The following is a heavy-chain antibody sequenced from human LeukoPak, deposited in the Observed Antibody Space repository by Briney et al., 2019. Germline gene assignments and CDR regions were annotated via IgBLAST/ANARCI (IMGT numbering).Heavy chain of an antibody. J-gene: IGHJ4*02. CDR2: IYYSGST. CDR3: ARDRGGRYYYDSSGYDY. V-gene: IGHV4-59*01. Sequence: PSETLSLTCTVSGGSISSYYWRWIRQPPGKGLEWIGYIYYSGSTNYNPSLKSRVTISVDTSKNQFSLKLSSVTAADTAVYYCARDRGGRYYYDSSGYDYWGQGTLVTVSS. D-gene: IGHD3-22*01. CDR1: GGSISSYY.